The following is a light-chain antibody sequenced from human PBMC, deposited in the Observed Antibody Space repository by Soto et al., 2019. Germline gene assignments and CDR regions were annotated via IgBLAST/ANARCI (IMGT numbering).Light chain of an antibody. CDR2: DVS. J-gene: IGLJ1*01. CDR1: SSYVGGYYY. Sequence: QSALTQPRSVSGSPGQSVTISCTGTSSYVGGYYYVSWYQQHPGKAPKLIIYDVSKRPSGVPDRFSGSKSGNTASLTISGLQAEDEDDYYFCTYGGFYVFGTGTKLTVL. CDR3: CTYGGFYV. V-gene: IGLV2-11*01.